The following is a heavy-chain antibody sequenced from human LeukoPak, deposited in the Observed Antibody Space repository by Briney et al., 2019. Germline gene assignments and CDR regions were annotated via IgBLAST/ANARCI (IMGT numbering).Heavy chain of an antibody. J-gene: IGHJ4*02. Sequence: GGSLRLSCAASGFTFADYGMNWVRQGPGKGLEWVSGINWNGGTTAYADSVKGRFTISRDNAKNSLYLQMNSLRAEDTAVYYCARDGIAAVDFDYWGQGILVTVSS. CDR2: INWNGGTT. D-gene: IGHD6-13*01. CDR3: ARDGIAAVDFDY. V-gene: IGHV3-20*04. CDR1: GFTFADYG.